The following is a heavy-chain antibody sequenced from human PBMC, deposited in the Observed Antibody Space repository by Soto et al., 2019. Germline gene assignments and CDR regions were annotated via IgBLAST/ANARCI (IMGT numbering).Heavy chain of an antibody. V-gene: IGHV3-23*01. Sequence: EVQLLEAGGGLVQPGGSLRLSCSASGFPFSTYTMRWVRLAPGKGLEWVSGIYGGGGGETFYAWSMRGRFTISRDNSNCILDWQMNGLRVEDTGIYDCATNRPRDCRGPFYPWGQGTLISVSS. CDR2: IYGGGGGET. D-gene: IGHD2-15*01. CDR3: ATNRPRDCRGPFYP. J-gene: IGHJ5*02. CDR1: GFPFSTYT.